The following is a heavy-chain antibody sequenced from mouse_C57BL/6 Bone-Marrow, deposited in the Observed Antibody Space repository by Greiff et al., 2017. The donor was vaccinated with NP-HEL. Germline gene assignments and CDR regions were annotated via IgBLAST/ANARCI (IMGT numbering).Heavy chain of an antibody. CDR3: ARGVLRSDWYFDV. J-gene: IGHJ1*03. CDR2: LDPSDSYT. V-gene: IGHV1-50*01. CDR1: GYTFTSYW. Sequence: QVQLQQPGAELVKPGASVKLSCKASGYTFTSYWMQWVKQRPGQGLEWIGELDPSDSYTNYNQKFKGKATLTVDPSSSTAYMQLSSLTSEDSAVYYCARGVLRSDWYFDVWGTGTTVTVSS. D-gene: IGHD1-1*01.